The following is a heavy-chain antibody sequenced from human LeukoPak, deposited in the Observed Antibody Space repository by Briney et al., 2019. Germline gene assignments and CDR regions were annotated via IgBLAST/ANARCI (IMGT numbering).Heavy chain of an antibody. Sequence: GGSLRLSCAASGFTFSSYGMHWVRQAPGKGLEWVAVIWYDGSNKYYAGSVKGRFTISRDNSKNTLYLQMNSLRAEDTAVYYCAREGDYVWGSYRYTGSHNPPTFDYWGQGTLVTVSS. CDR2: IWYDGSNK. CDR3: AREGDYVWGSYRYTGSHNPPTFDY. J-gene: IGHJ4*02. CDR1: GFTFSSYG. D-gene: IGHD3-16*02. V-gene: IGHV3-33*01.